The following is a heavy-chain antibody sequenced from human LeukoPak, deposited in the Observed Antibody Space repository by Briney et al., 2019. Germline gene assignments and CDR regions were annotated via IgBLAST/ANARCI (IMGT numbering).Heavy chain of an antibody. J-gene: IGHJ4*02. CDR1: GFTFSTYW. V-gene: IGHV3-74*01. D-gene: IGHD3-22*01. CDR2: INSGGSST. Sequence: GESLRLSCAASGFTFSTYWMHWVRQAPGKGLVGVAQINSGGSSTSYADSVKGRFTISRDNAKNTLYLQMINLRAEDTAVYYCGSLTVVAKDHWGQGTLVTVSS. CDR3: GSLTVVAKDH.